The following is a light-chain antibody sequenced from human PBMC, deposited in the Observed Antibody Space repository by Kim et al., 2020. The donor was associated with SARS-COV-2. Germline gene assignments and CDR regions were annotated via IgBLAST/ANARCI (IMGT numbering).Light chain of an antibody. CDR2: KAS. V-gene: IGKV1-5*03. CDR3: QQYNSYSGT. CDR1: QSISSW. Sequence: ASVGDRVTITCRASQSISSWLAWYQQKPGKAPKLLIDKASSLESGVPSRFSGSGSGTEFTLTISSLQPDDFATYYCQQYNSYSGTFGGGTKVDIK. J-gene: IGKJ4*01.